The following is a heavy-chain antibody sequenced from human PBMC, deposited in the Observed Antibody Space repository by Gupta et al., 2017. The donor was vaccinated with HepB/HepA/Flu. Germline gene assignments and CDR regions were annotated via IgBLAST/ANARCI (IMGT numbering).Heavy chain of an antibody. Sequence: EVQVVECGGGLVEPGGSLRLSCAASGFSFGNYAINWVRQAPGKGLEWVSSISSTGGSQFYADSVKGRFTISRDNVGNSLYLQLSTLKAEDTAFYYCSRSLHSETSGKYYFDSWGQGTLVAVSS. CDR1: GFSFGNYA. CDR3: SRSLHSETSGKYYFDS. V-gene: IGHV3-21*06. CDR2: ISSTGGSQ. D-gene: IGHD3-22*01. J-gene: IGHJ4*02.